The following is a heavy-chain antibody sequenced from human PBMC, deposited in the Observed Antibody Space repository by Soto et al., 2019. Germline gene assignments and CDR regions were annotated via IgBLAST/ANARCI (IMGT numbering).Heavy chain of an antibody. Sequence: PGGSLRLSCSASGFNFSRYWTHWVRQVPGRGLVWVSHINSDGSRTTYADSVKGRFTISRDNAKNTLYLQMNSLRAEDTAVYYCARDLSSCSSARCYSYYYGMDVWGQGPTVTVSS. CDR2: INSDGSRT. J-gene: IGHJ6*02. CDR3: ARDLSSCSSARCYSYYYGMDV. V-gene: IGHV3-74*01. D-gene: IGHD2-2*01. CDR1: GFNFSRYW.